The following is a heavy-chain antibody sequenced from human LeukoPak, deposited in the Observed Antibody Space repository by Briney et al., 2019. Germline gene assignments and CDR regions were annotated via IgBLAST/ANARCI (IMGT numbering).Heavy chain of an antibody. V-gene: IGHV3-23*01. CDR1: GFIFSSYG. Sequence: PGGSLRLSCAASGFIFSSYGMSWVRQAPGKGLEWVSGISGSGGSTYYADSVKGRFTISRDNSKNTLYLQMFSLRAEDTAVYYCAKTACYYDSSGYYDSDYYYYYLDVWGKGTTVTISS. J-gene: IGHJ6*03. CDR3: AKTACYYDSSGYYDSDYYYYYLDV. D-gene: IGHD3-22*01. CDR2: ISGSGGST.